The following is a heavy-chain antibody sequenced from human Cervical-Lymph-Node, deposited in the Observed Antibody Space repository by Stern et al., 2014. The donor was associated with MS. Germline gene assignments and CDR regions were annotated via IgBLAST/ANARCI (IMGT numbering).Heavy chain of an antibody. CDR3: AGGGWYPLTHHYYYAIDV. CDR2: IYYSGST. Sequence: QLQLQESGPGLVKPSGTLSLTCAVSGGSISSSNWWSWVRQPPGKGLEWIGEIYYSGSTNYKPSLKSRVTISEDKSKTQFSLKLRSVTAADTAVYYCAGGGWYPLTHHYYYAIDVWGQGTTVTVSS. CDR1: GGSISSSNW. J-gene: IGHJ6*02. V-gene: IGHV4-4*02. D-gene: IGHD6-19*01.